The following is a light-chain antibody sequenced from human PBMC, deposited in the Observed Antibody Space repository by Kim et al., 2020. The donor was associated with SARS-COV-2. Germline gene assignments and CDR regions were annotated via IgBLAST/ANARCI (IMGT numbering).Light chain of an antibody. CDR1: QDVKSY. CDR3: QHYDSLPLT. V-gene: IGKV1-33*01. Sequence: ASIGDRVTITCQASQDVKSYLNWYQQKPGKVPKFLIYDASSLATGVPSKFSGAGYGTNFSFTISSLQPEDVATYYCQHYDSLPLTFGGGTKVDIK. CDR2: DAS. J-gene: IGKJ4*01.